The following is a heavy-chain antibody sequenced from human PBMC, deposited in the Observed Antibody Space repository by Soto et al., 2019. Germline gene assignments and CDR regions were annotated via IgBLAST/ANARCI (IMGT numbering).Heavy chain of an antibody. V-gene: IGHV3-9*01. CDR3: AKDMGSGWDVYFQH. J-gene: IGHJ1*01. Sequence: EVQLVESGGGLVQPGRSLRLSCAASGFTFDDYAMHWVRQAPGKGLEWVSGISWNSGSIGYADSVKGRFTISRDNAKNSRYLQMNSLRAEDTALYYCAKDMGSGWDVYFQHWGQGTLVTVSS. CDR2: ISWNSGSI. D-gene: IGHD6-19*01. CDR1: GFTFDDYA.